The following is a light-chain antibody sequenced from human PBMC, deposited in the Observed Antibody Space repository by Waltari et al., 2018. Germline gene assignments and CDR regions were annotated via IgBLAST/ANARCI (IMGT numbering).Light chain of an antibody. J-gene: IGLJ2*01. V-gene: IGLV2-14*01. CDR2: EVS. Sequence: QSALTQPHSVSGSPGPSITIPCTGTSSDVGGHNYALWYQQHPAKAPKLMIYEVSNRPSGVSNRFSGSKSGNTASLTISGLQAEDEADYYCSSYTSSSTLSVVFGGGTKLTVL. CDR3: SSYTSSSTLSVV. CDR1: SSDVGGHNY.